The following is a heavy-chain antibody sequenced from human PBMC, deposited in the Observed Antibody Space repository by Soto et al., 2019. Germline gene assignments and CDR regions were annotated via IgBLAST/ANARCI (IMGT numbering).Heavy chain of an antibody. J-gene: IGHJ4*02. CDR3: ARASGYRVFTFDY. D-gene: IGHD3-22*01. CDR2: IKQDGSEK. CDR1: GFTFSSYW. Sequence: GGSLRLSCAASGFTFSSYWMSWVRQAPGKGLEWVANIKQDGSEKYYVDSVKGRFTISRDNAKNSLYLQMNSLRAEDTAVYYCARASGYRVFTFDYWGQGALVTVSS. V-gene: IGHV3-7*03.